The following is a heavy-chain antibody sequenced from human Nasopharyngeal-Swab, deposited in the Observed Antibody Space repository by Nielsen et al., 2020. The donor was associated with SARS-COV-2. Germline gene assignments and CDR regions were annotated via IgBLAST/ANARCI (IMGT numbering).Heavy chain of an antibody. CDR1: GFTFSSYA. CDR3: AKDLRKAEDY. Sequence: GESPKISCAASGFTFSSYAMSWVRQAPGKGLEWVSAISGSGGSTYYADSVKGRFTISRDNSKNTLYLQMNSLRAEDTAVYYCAKDLRKAEDYWGQGTLVTVSS. J-gene: IGHJ4*02. V-gene: IGHV3-23*01. D-gene: IGHD6-25*01. CDR2: ISGSGGST.